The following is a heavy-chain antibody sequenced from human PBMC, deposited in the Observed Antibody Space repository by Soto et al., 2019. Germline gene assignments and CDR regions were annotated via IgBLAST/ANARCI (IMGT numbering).Heavy chain of an antibody. J-gene: IGHJ4*02. D-gene: IGHD3-22*01. V-gene: IGHV4-31*03. CDR1: GGSISSGGYY. CDR3: ARYAPLYYYDRSGYCYFDY. CDR2: IYYSGST. Sequence: SETLSLTCTVSGGSISSGGYYWSWIRQHPGKGLEWIGYIYYSGSTYYNPSLKSRVTISVDTSKNQFSLKLSSVTAADTAVYYCARYAPLYYYDRSGYCYFDYWGQGTLVTV.